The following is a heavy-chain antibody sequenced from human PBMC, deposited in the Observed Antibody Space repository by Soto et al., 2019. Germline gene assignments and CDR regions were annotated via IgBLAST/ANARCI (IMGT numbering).Heavy chain of an antibody. V-gene: IGHV5-10-1*01. CDR3: ARLQAAAGDNDLTFDF. J-gene: IGHJ4*02. CDR2: IDPSDSYT. Sequence: EVQLVQSGAEVKKPGESLRISCKGSGYSFTSYWISWVRQMPGKGLEWMGRIDPSDSYTNYSPSFQGHVTISADKSISTALLQWSSMKASDTAMYYCARLQAAAGDNDLTFDFWGQGTLVTVSS. CDR1: GYSFTSYW. D-gene: IGHD6-13*01.